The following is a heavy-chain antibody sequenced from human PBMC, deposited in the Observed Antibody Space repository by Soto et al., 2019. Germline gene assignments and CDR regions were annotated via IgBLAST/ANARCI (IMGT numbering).Heavy chain of an antibody. CDR2: IYTSGST. Sequence: SETLSLTCTVSGGSISSYYRSWIRQPAGKGLEWIGRIYTSGSTNYNPSLKSRVTMSVDTSKNQFSLKLSSVTAADTAVYYCARDNYYGSGGGMDVWGQGTTVTVSS. D-gene: IGHD3-10*01. V-gene: IGHV4-4*07. CDR1: GGSISSYY. J-gene: IGHJ6*02. CDR3: ARDNYYGSGGGMDV.